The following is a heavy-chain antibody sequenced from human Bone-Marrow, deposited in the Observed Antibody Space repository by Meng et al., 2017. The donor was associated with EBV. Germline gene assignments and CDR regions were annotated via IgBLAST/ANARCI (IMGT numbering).Heavy chain of an antibody. CDR1: GGSIRSSNW. CDR3: AAGFRELVRSRDY. Sequence: QVRVQESGPSLVNPSGTLSLPCVVSGGSIRSSNWWSWVRQPPGKGLEWIGEIFYGGSTNYNPSLESRVTISVDKSKNQFSLKLSSVTAADTAVYYCAAGFRELVRSRDYWGQGTLVTVSS. CDR2: IFYGGST. J-gene: IGHJ4*02. V-gene: IGHV4-4*02. D-gene: IGHD3-10*01.